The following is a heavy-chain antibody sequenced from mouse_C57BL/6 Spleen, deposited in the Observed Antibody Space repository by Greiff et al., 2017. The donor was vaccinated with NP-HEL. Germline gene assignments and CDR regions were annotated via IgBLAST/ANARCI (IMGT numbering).Heavy chain of an antibody. Sequence: VQRVESDAELVKPGASVKISCKVSGYTFTDHTIHWMKQRPEQGLEWIGYIYPRDGSTKYNEKFKGKATLTADKSSSTAYMQLNSLTSEDSAVYFCARPTVGIHWYFDVWGTGTTVTVSS. J-gene: IGHJ1*03. CDR2: IYPRDGST. CDR1: GYTFTDHT. D-gene: IGHD1-1*01. CDR3: ARPTVGIHWYFDV. V-gene: IGHV1-78*01.